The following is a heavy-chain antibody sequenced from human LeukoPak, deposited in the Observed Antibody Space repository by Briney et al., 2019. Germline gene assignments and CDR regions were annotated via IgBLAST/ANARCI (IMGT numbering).Heavy chain of an antibody. Sequence: GGSLRLSCAASGFTFSSYSMNWVRQAPGKGLEWVSSISSSSSYMYYADSVKGRFTISRDNAKNSLYLQMNSLRAEDTAVYYCARETAAAARDYWGQGTLVTVSS. CDR2: ISSSSSYM. J-gene: IGHJ4*02. CDR1: GFTFSSYS. D-gene: IGHD6-13*01. V-gene: IGHV3-21*01. CDR3: ARETAAAARDY.